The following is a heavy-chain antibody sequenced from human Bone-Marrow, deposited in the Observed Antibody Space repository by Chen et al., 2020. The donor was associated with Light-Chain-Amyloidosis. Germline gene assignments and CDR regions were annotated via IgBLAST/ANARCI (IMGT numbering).Heavy chain of an antibody. CDR3: SAIVGAYDTFDF. J-gene: IGHJ3*01. CDR2: IKSKVHGGTT. V-gene: IGHV3-15*01. D-gene: IGHD1-26*01. CDR1: GFSFKTAW. Sequence: EVQLVESGGGLVESGGSLRLSCAASGFSFKTAWMSWVRQAPGKGLEWVGRIKSKVHGGTTDYAAPVKGRCSISRDDSRNTLYLQINSLKAEDAATYFCSAIVGAYDTFDFWGQGTTVTVSS.